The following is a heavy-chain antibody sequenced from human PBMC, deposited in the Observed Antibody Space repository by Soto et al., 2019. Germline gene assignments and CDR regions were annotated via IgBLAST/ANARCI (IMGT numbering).Heavy chain of an antibody. CDR2: IVPLFRTT. CDR3: ARGGYSSTWSNLLDRSGLDV. CDR1: GGTFSSYA. J-gene: IGHJ6*02. V-gene: IGHV1-69*06. D-gene: IGHD6-13*01. Sequence: QVQLVQSGAEAKKPGSSVKVSCKTSGGTFSSYAISWVRQAPGQGLEWMGGIVPLFRTTNYAQKFQGRVTITADTSTYTVSMGLSGLRSGDTAVYYCARGGYSSTWSNLLDRSGLDVWGQGTTVTVSS.